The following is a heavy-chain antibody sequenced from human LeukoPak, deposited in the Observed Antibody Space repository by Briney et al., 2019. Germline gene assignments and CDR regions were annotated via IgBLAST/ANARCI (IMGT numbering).Heavy chain of an antibody. D-gene: IGHD4-11*01. J-gene: IGHJ4*02. V-gene: IGHV3-48*01. CDR3: ARNYRIDY. CDR1: GFTFSSYS. Sequence: SGGSLRLSCAASGFTFSSYSMNWVRQAPGKGLEWVSYISSSSSTIYYADSVKVRFTISRDNAKNSLYLQMNSLRAEGTAVYYCARNYRIDYWGQGTLVTVSS. CDR2: ISSSSSTI.